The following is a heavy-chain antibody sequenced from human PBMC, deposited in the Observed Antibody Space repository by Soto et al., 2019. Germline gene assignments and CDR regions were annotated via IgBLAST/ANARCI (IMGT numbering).Heavy chain of an antibody. Sequence: EVQLVESGGGLIQPGGSLKLSCAASGFTVGNNYMSWVRQAPWKGLEWVSLIYSTGTTKYADSVKSRFTVSRDNAKNTLYLQMNSLRAEDTALYYCAKDGRGSGSHYNSFGYWGQGTLVTVSS. CDR1: GFTVGNNY. D-gene: IGHD3-10*01. CDR3: AKDGRGSGSHYNSFGY. V-gene: IGHV3-53*01. J-gene: IGHJ4*02. CDR2: IYSTGTT.